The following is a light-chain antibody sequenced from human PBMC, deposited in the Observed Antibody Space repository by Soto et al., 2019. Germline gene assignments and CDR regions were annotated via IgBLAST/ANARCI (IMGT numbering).Light chain of an antibody. CDR1: QSISSY. J-gene: IGKJ2*01. CDR3: QQSSTIPRT. CDR2: AAS. V-gene: IGKV1-39*01. Sequence: DIQMTQSPSSLSASVGERVTITCRASQSISSYLNWYQQIPGKAPKLLIYAASSLQSGVPSRFSGSGSATDFTLTISSLQPEDFATYYCQQSSTIPRTFGQGTKLEIK.